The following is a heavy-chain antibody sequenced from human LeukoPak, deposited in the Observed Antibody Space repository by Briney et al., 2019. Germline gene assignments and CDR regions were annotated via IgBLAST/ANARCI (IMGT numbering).Heavy chain of an antibody. D-gene: IGHD3-16*01. CDR3: ARSLLGGTDY. CDR2: IYSGGAT. J-gene: IGHJ4*02. CDR1: GLTVNSNY. V-gene: IGHV3-53*01. Sequence: PGGSLRLSCVASGLTVNSNYMSWVRQAPGKGLEWVSAIYSGGATYYADSVKGRFTMSRDNAKNTLYLHLSSLRAEDTAVYYCARSLLGGTDYWGQGTLVTVSS.